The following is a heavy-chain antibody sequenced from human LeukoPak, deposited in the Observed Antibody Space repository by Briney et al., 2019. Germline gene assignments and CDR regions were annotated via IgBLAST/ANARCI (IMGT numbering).Heavy chain of an antibody. CDR1: GYSISSGYH. Sequence: PSETLSLTCAVSGYSISSGYHWGWIRQPPGKGLEWIGSIYHSGSTYYNPSLKSRVTISVDTSKNQFSLKLSSVTAADTAVYYCAREADRIAVAGYFDYWGQGTLVTVSS. CDR3: AREADRIAVAGYFDY. V-gene: IGHV4-38-2*02. CDR2: IYHSGST. J-gene: IGHJ4*02. D-gene: IGHD6-19*01.